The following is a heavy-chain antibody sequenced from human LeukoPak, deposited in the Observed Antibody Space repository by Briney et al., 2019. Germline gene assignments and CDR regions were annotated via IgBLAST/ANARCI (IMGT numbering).Heavy chain of an antibody. CDR2: IYYSGST. D-gene: IGHD5-24*01. CDR1: GGSISSGGYY. V-gene: IGHV4-31*03. CDR3: AECRDGYKFDY. Sequence: SQTLSLTCTVSGGSISSGGYYWRWIRQHPGKGLEWIGYIYYSGSTYYNPSLKSRVTISVDTSKNQFSLKLSSVTAADTAVYYCAECRDGYKFDYWGQGTLVTVSS. J-gene: IGHJ4*02.